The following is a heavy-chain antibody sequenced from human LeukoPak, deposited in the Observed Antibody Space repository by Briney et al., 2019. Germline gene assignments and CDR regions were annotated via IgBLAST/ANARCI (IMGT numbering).Heavy chain of an antibody. J-gene: IGHJ4*02. Sequence: GGSLRLSCAASGFTFSSYAMSWVRQAPGKGLEWVAFIRYDGSNKYYADSVKGRFTISRDNSKNTLYLQMNSLRAEDTAVYYCAHGTMYQLDYWGQGTLVTVSS. D-gene: IGHD2-2*01. CDR2: IRYDGSNK. CDR1: GFTFSSYA. V-gene: IGHV3-30*02. CDR3: AHGTMYQLDY.